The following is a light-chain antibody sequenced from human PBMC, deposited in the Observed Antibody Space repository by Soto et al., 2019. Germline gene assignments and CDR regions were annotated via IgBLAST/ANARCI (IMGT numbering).Light chain of an antibody. CDR1: SSDVGGYNY. CDR3: SSFAGSNVV. Sequence: QAVVTQPPSASGSPGQSVTISCTGTSSDVGGYNYVSWYQQHPGKAPKLMISEVSKRPSGVPDRFYGSKSGNTASLTVSGLQAEDEADYYCSSFAGSNVVFGGGTKLTVL. V-gene: IGLV2-8*01. J-gene: IGLJ2*01. CDR2: EVS.